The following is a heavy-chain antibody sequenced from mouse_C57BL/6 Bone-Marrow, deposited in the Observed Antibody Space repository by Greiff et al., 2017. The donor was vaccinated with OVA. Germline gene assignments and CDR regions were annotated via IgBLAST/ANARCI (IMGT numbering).Heavy chain of an antibody. CDR2: IHPSDSDT. V-gene: IGHV1-74*01. Sequence: VQLQQPGAELVKPGASVKVSCKASGYTFTSYWMHWVKQRPGQGLEWIGGIHPSDSDTNYNQKFKGKATLTVDKSSSTAYMQLSSLTSEDSAVYYCAIGFWDYYFDYWGQGTTLTVSS. CDR1: GYTFTSYW. CDR3: AIGFWDYYFDY. D-gene: IGHD4-1*01. J-gene: IGHJ2*01.